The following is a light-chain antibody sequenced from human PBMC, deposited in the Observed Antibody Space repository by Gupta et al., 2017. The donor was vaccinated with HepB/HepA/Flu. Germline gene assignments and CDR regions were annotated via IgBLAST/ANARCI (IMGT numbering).Light chain of an antibody. V-gene: IGKV4-1*01. CDR2: WAS. J-gene: IGKJ2*01. CDR1: QSVLYSSNNKNY. CDR3: QQYYSTPYT. Sequence: DLVMTQSTASLAVSLGERATINCKSSQSVLYSSNNKNYLAWYQQKPGQPPKLLIYWASTRESGVPDRVSGSGSGTDFTLTISSLQAEDVAVYYCQQYYSTPYTFGQGTKLEIK.